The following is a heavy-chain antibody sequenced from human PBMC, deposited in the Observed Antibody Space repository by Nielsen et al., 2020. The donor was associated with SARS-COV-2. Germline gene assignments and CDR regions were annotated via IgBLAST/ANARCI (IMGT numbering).Heavy chain of an antibody. CDR3: ARDYYDTSGYLRNYFDH. CDR2: ISGGSTYT. Sequence: GGSLRLSCAASGLTFSDHYMSWIRQAPGKGLEWISYISGGSTYTNYADSVEGRFTISRDDAENSLYLQMNSLRAEDTAVYYCARDYYDTSGYLRNYFDHWGQGTLVTVSS. V-gene: IGHV3-11*05. J-gene: IGHJ4*02. CDR1: GLTFSDHY. D-gene: IGHD3-22*01.